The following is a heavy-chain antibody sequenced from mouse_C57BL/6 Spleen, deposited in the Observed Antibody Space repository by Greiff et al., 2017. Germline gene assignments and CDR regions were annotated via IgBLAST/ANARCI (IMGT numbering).Heavy chain of an antibody. CDR3: ARGLSSYAMDY. CDR1: GYTFTSYT. J-gene: IGHJ4*01. CDR2: INPSSGYT. Sequence: QVQLQQSGAELARPGASVKMSCKASGYTFTSYTMPWVKQRPGQGLEWIGYINPSSGYTKYNQKFKGKATLTADKSSSTAYMQLSSLTSEDSAVYYCARGLSSYAMDYWGQGTSVTVSS. V-gene: IGHV1-4*01. D-gene: IGHD3-1*01.